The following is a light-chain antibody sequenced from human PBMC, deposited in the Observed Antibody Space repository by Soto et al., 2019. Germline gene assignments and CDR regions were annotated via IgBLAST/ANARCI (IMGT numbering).Light chain of an antibody. Sequence: AIRMTQSPSSFSASTGDRVTITCRASQDISSYLAWYQQKPGKAPKLLIYAASTLQSGVPARFSGSASGTDFTLTISCLQSEDFAPYYCQQYYSFPRTFGQGTKVEIK. CDR3: QQYYSFPRT. V-gene: IGKV1-8*01. CDR1: QDISSY. J-gene: IGKJ1*01. CDR2: AAS.